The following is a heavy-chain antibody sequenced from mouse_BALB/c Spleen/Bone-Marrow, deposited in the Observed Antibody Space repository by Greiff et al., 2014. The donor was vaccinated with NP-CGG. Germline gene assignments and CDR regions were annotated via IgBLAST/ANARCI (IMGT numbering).Heavy chain of an antibody. CDR2: ISYSGST. Sequence: EVQLQQSGPGPVKPSQSLSLTCTVTGYSITSDYAWNWIRQFPGNKLEWMGYISYSGSTSYNPSLKSRISITRDTSKNQFFLQLNSVTTEDTATYYCARKALYYAMDYWGQGTSVTVSS. V-gene: IGHV3-2*02. J-gene: IGHJ4*01. CDR3: ARKALYYAMDY. CDR1: GYSITSDYA.